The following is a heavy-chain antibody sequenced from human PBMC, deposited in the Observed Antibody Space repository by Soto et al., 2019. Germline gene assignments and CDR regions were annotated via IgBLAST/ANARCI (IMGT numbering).Heavy chain of an antibody. CDR3: ARGISEYCSGSTCYSSYFDH. J-gene: IGHJ4*02. CDR2: IIPMLGII. D-gene: IGHD2-15*01. V-gene: IGHV1-69*02. Sequence: QGHLVQSGTEVKKPGSSVKVSCKASGATFSSNSINWVRQAPGQGLEWMGRIIPMLGIINYAQKFQGRVTISADKSTTTVYMELSSLTSEDTAVYYCARGISEYCSGSTCYSSYFDHWGPGTLVTVSS. CDR1: GATFSSNS.